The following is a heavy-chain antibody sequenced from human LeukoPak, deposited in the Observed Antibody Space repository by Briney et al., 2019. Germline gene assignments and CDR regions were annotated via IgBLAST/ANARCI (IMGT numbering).Heavy chain of an antibody. J-gene: IGHJ4*02. Sequence: GGSLRLSCAASGFTFSSYAMSWVRQAPGKGLERVSAISGSGGCTYYADSVKGRFTISRDNSKNTLYLQMNSLRAEDTAVYYCANFLVVVTAQGTYWGQGTLVTVSS. D-gene: IGHD2-21*02. CDR3: ANFLVVVTAQGTY. CDR2: ISGSGGCT. CDR1: GFTFSSYA. V-gene: IGHV3-23*01.